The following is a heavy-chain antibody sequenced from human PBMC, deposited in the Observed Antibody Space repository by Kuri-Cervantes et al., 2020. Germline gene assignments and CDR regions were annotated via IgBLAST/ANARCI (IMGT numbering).Heavy chain of an antibody. Sequence: SETLSLTCTVSGGSISIRTNYWGWIRQPPGKGLEWIGTISYSGSTWYNPSLKSRVTMSVDTSKNQFSLKLSSVTAADTAVYYCARHRPFNGATTFDYWGQGTLVTVSS. D-gene: IGHD1-26*01. CDR2: ISYSGST. J-gene: IGHJ4*02. CDR3: ARHRPFNGATTFDY. CDR1: GGSISIRTNY. V-gene: IGHV4-39*01.